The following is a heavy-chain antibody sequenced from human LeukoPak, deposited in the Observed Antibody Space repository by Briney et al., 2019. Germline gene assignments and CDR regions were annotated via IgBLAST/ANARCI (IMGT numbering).Heavy chain of an antibody. CDR1: GCTFTVSY. J-gene: IGHJ4*02. CDR3: ARGVGGDH. V-gene: IGHV1-2*02. Sequence: ASVKVSCKAPGCTFTVSYMHWVRQAPGQGLEWMGWINPKSGGTNYAQKFQGRVTMTRDTSISTAYMELSRLRSDDTAVYYCARGVGGDHGVQGTLVTVSS. CDR2: INPKSGGT. D-gene: IGHD2-15*01.